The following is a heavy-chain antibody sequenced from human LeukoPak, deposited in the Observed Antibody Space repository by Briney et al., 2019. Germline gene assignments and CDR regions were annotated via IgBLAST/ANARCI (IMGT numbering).Heavy chain of an antibody. CDR1: GSSFSSYA. Sequence: GRSLRLSCAASGSSFSSYAMHWVRQAPGKGLEWVAVIWYDGSNQYYADSVRGRFTISRDNSKNTLHLQMNSLRAEDTAAYYCVKSGPDFGDLPSEYYFDFWGQGTLVTVSS. CDR2: IWYDGSNQ. J-gene: IGHJ4*02. CDR3: VKSGPDFGDLPSEYYFDF. D-gene: IGHD4-17*01. V-gene: IGHV3-33*06.